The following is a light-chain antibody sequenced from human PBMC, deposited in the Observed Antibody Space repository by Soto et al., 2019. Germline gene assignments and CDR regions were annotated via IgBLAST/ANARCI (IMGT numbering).Light chain of an antibody. Sequence: QSALTQPASVSGSPGQSITISCTGTSSDVGSYNLVSWYQQHPGKAPKLMIYEVSKRPSGVSNRFSGSKSGNTASLTISGLQAEDEADYYCCSYAGSYTLGIFGGGTKLTVL. V-gene: IGLV2-23*02. CDR2: EVS. CDR1: SSDVGSYNL. CDR3: CSYAGSYTLGI. J-gene: IGLJ2*01.